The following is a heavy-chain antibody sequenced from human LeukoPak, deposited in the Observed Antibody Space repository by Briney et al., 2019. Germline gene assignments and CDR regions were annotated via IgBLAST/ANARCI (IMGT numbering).Heavy chain of an antibody. CDR3: ARTRIMITFGGVIVGTQSDY. Sequence: GGSLRLSCAASGFTFSSYSMNWIRQAPGKGLEWVSSVSSSGRHMYYADSVKGRFTISRDNAKNSLYLQMNSLRAEDTAVYYCARTRIMITFGGVIVGTQSDYWGQGTLVTVSS. J-gene: IGHJ4*02. CDR2: VSSSGRHM. CDR1: GFTFSSYS. V-gene: IGHV3-21*01. D-gene: IGHD3-16*02.